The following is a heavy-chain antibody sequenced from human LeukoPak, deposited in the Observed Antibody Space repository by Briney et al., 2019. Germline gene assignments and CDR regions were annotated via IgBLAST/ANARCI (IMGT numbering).Heavy chain of an antibody. CDR1: GGSISSSSYY. V-gene: IGHV4-39*01. Sequence: KPSETLSLTCTVSGGSISSSSYYWGWIRQPPGKGLEWIVSIYYSGSTYYNPSLKSRVTISVDTSKNQFSLKLSSVTAADTAVYYCARQGPFNYWGQGTLVTVSS. J-gene: IGHJ4*02. CDR2: IYYSGST. CDR3: ARQGPFNY.